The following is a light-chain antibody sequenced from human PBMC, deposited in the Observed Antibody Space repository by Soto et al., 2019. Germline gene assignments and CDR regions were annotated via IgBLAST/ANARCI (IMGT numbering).Light chain of an antibody. J-gene: IGKJ1*01. V-gene: IGKV1D-12*01. CDR3: PQANSFPRT. CDR2: AAS. CDR1: QAISTW. Sequence: DIQMTQSPSSVSASVGDRVTMTCRASQAISTWLAWYQQKPGKAPKLLIYAASNLQTGVPSRFSGSGSGTDFTLTISSLQPEDFATYYCPQANSFPRTFGQGTKVEIK.